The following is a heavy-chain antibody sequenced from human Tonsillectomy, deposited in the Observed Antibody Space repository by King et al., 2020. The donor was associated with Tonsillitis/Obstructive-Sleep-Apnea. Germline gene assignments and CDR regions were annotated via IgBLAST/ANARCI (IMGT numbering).Heavy chain of an antibody. CDR2: FYYSGST. D-gene: IGHD1-26*01. V-gene: IGHV4-59*08. CDR3: ASHIVGAYYFDY. J-gene: IGHJ4*02. CDR1: GGSISSYY. Sequence: QLQESGPGLVKPSETLSLTCTVSGGSISSYYWSWIRQPPGKGLEWIGYFYYSGSTNYTPSLTSRVTISVDTSKNQFSLKLSSVTAADTAVYYCASHIVGAYYFDYWGQGTLVTVSS.